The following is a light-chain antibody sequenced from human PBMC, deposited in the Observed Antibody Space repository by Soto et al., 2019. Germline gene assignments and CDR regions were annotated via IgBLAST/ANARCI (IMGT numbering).Light chain of an antibody. CDR2: LDSDGSH. Sequence: QPVLTQSPSACASLRASVKLTCTLSSGHSSYDIAWHQQQPEKGPRYLMKLDSDGSHTKGDAIPDRFSGSSSGAERYLTISSLQSEDEADYYCQTWGTGIHVVFGGGTKLTVL. V-gene: IGLV4-69*01. J-gene: IGLJ2*01. CDR3: QTWGTGIHVV. CDR1: SGHSSYD.